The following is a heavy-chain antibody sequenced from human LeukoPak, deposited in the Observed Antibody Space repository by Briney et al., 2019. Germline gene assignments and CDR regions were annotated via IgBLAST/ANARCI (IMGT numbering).Heavy chain of an antibody. CDR1: GFTFSSYS. D-gene: IGHD6-19*01. J-gene: IGHJ6*02. Sequence: GGSLRLSCAASGFTFSSYSMNWVRQAPGKGLEWVSYISSSSSTIYYADSAKGRFTISRDNAKNSLYLQMNSLRDEDTAVYYCARSPPYRLAVAGPNYGMDVWGQGTTVTVSS. CDR3: ARSPPYRLAVAGPNYGMDV. V-gene: IGHV3-48*02. CDR2: ISSSSSTI.